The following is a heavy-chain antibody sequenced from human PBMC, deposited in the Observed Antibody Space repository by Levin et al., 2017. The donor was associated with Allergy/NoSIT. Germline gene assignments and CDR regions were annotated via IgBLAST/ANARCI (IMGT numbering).Heavy chain of an antibody. CDR1: GGSFSGYY. Sequence: SETLSLTCAVYGGSFSGYYWSWIRQPPGKGLEWIGEINHSGSTNYNPSLKSRVTISVDTSKNQFSLKLSSVTAADTAVYYCARALLYCSGGSCYDFLDYWGQGTLVTVSS. CDR2: INHSGST. D-gene: IGHD2-15*01. V-gene: IGHV4-34*01. CDR3: ARALLYCSGGSCYDFLDY. J-gene: IGHJ4*02.